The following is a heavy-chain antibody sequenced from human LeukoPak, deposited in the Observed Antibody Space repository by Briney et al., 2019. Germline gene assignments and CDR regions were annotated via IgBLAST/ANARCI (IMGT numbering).Heavy chain of an antibody. V-gene: IGHV3-23*01. CDR1: GFTFSSYA. CDR3: ARDSYDFGYYYYMDV. Sequence: PGGSLRLSCAASGFTFSSYAMSWVRQAPGKGLEWVSAISGSGGSTYYADSVKGRFTISSDNSENSLYLQMNSLRAEDTAVYYCARDSYDFGYYYYMDVWGKGTTVTVSS. J-gene: IGHJ6*03. D-gene: IGHD3-3*01. CDR2: ISGSGGST.